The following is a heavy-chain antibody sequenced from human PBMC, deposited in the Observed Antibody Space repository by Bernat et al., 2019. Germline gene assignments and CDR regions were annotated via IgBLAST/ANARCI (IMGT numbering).Heavy chain of an antibody. CDR2: IYSGGST. CDR1: GFTVSSNY. Sequence: EVQLVESGGGLVQPGGSLRLSCAASGFTVSSNYMSWVRQAPGKGLEWVSVIYSGGSTYYADSVKGRFTISRDNSKNPLYLQMNSLRAEDTAVYYCARDNYVSSGSGMDVWGQGTTVTVSS. J-gene: IGHJ6*02. D-gene: IGHD3-22*01. CDR3: ARDNYVSSGSGMDV. V-gene: IGHV3-66*01.